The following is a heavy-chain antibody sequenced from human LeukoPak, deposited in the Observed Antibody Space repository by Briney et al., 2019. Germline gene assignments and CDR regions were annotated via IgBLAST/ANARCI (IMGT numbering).Heavy chain of an antibody. CDR2: IYGGGTT. CDR1: GFTVSNSY. D-gene: IGHD6-6*01. CDR3: VRRDIYTTSSWGAFDI. V-gene: IGHV3-53*01. Sequence: PGGSLRLSCAASGFTVSNSYMSWVRQAPGKGLEWVSIIYGGGTTYYGDSVKGRFTISRDNSNNTLYLQMNSLRAEDTAVYYCVRRDIYTTSSWGAFDIWGQGTLVTVSS. J-gene: IGHJ3*02.